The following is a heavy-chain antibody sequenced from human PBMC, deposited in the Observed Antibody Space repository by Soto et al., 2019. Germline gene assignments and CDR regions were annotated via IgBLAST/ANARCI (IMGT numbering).Heavy chain of an antibody. D-gene: IGHD2-15*01. J-gene: IGHJ5*02. Sequence: QVQLVQSGAEVKKPGSSVKVSCKASGGTFSSYAISWVRQAPGQGLEWMGGILPIFGTANYAQKFQGRVTITADESTSKAYMELISVRSEDTAVYYCARDYWSGGICFTKVKLKSRTNWFDPWGQGTLVTVSS. CDR1: GGTFSSYA. V-gene: IGHV1-69*01. CDR3: ARDYWSGGICFTKVKLKSRTNWFDP. CDR2: ILPIFGTA.